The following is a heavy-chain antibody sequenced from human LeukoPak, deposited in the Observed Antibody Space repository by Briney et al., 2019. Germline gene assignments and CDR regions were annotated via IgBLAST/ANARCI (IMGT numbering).Heavy chain of an antibody. CDR1: GYTLTELS. Sequence: ASVKVSCKVSGYTLTELSMHWVRQAPGKGLEWMGGFDPEDGETIYAQKFQGRVTMTRNTSISTAYMELSSLRSEDTAVYYCASEVAINAFDIWGQGTMVTVSS. CDR3: ASEVAINAFDI. V-gene: IGHV1-24*01. J-gene: IGHJ3*02. CDR2: FDPEDGET. D-gene: IGHD5-12*01.